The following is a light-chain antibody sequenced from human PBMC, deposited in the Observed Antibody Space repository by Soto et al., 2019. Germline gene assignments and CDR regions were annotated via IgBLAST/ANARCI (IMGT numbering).Light chain of an antibody. Sequence: DIVMTQSPLSLPVTPGEPTSLSCRASQSVSSNYLAWFQQKPGQAPRLLISGASSRATDIPDRFSGSGSGTDFTLTITSLQSDDFAVYFCQQYSDWPITFGQGTRLEIK. J-gene: IGKJ5*01. CDR3: QQYSDWPIT. CDR1: QSVSSN. V-gene: IGKV3D-15*01. CDR2: GAS.